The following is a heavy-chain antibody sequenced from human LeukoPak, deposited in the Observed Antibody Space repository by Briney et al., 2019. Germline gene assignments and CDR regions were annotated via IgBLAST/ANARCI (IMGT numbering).Heavy chain of an antibody. J-gene: IGHJ4*02. CDR1: GGSVSSSSYY. V-gene: IGHV4-39*01. CDR2: IYYSGST. Sequence: PSETLSLTCTVSGGSVSSSSYYWGWIRQPPGKGLEWIGSIYYSGSTYYNPSLKSRVTISVDTSKNQFSLKLSSVTAADTAVYYCARQDSSSWYGLGYWGQGTLVTVSS. D-gene: IGHD6-13*01. CDR3: ARQDSSSWYGLGY.